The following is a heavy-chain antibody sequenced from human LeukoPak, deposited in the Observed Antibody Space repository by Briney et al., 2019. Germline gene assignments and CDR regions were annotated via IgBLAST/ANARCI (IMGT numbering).Heavy chain of an antibody. CDR3: VRETDCTGGSCYLSHWFDP. CDR2: INGDGTRT. D-gene: IGHD2-15*01. Sequence: GGSLRLSCAASEFTFNKYWMHWVRQAPGKGLVWVSRINGDGTRTDYVDSVKGRFTISRDNAKNTVNLQMNSLREEDTAVYYCVRETDCTGGSCYLSHWFDPWGQGTLVTVSS. CDR1: EFTFNKYW. V-gene: IGHV3-74*01. J-gene: IGHJ5*02.